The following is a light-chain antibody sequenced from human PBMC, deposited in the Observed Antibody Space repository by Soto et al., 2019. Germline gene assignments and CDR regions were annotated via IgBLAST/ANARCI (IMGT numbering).Light chain of an antibody. CDR2: AES. Sequence: DIHMTQSPSSLSASVGDRVTITCRASQSISSYLNWYQQKPGKAPKLLIYAESSLQSGVPSRFSGSGSGTDFTLTISSLQPEDFATYYCQQSYSTPTTFGPGTKVDFK. CDR1: QSISSY. V-gene: IGKV1-39*01. CDR3: QQSYSTPTT. J-gene: IGKJ3*01.